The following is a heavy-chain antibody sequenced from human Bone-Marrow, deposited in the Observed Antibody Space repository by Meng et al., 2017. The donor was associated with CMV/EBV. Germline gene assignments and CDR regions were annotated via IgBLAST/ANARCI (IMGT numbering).Heavy chain of an antibody. J-gene: IGHJ6*02. Sequence: GGSLRLSCAASGFTFSSYSMNWVRQAPGKGLEWVSSISSSSSYIYYADSVKGRFTISRDNAKNSLYLQMNSLRAEDTAVYYCARDLNDVVVPAAILGRYYYYGMAVWGQGTTVTVSS. CDR3: ARDLNDVVVPAAILGRYYYYGMAV. V-gene: IGHV3-21*01. CDR2: ISSSSSYI. D-gene: IGHD2-2*02. CDR1: GFTFSSYS.